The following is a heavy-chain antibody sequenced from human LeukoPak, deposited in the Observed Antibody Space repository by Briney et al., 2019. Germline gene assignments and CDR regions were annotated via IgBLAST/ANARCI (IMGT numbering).Heavy chain of an antibody. V-gene: IGHV4-39*02. J-gene: IGHJ4*02. CDR1: GVSISSSNSY. CDR2: IYYSGNT. D-gene: IGHD6-6*01. Sequence: SETLSLTCTVSGVSISSSNSYWGWIRQPPGKGLEWIGSIYYSGNTYYNASLKSQVSISIDTSKNQFSLRLTSVTAADTAVYYCARDRHYSSSYLYDYWGQGTLVTVSS. CDR3: ARDRHYSSSYLYDY.